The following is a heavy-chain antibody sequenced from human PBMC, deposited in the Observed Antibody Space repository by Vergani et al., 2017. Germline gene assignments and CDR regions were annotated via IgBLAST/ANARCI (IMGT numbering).Heavy chain of an antibody. CDR3: ARARCIETCYMSNWLDS. D-gene: IGHD3-9*01. J-gene: IGHJ5*01. CDR1: GFSFNSYW. Sequence: DVHLAESGGGFFQPGGSLRLSCSASGFSFNSYWMHWVRQVPGKGLLWVSLIKSDGSITAYADSVKGRFTISRDNAQNTLYLQMNSLGVEDTGVYYCARARCIETCYMSNWLDSWGQGTLVTVSS. V-gene: IGHV3-74*03. CDR2: IKSDGSIT.